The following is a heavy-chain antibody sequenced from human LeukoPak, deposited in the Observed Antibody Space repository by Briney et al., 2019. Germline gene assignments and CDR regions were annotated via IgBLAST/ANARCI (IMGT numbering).Heavy chain of an antibody. CDR3: ARDMYYYDSSGYYYPKH. J-gene: IGHJ4*02. Sequence: ASVKVSCKASGYTFTSYGISWVRQAPGQGLEWMGWFSAYNGNTNYAQKLQGRVTMTTDTSTSTAYMELRSLRSDDTAVYYCARDMYYYDSSGYYYPKHWGQGTLVTVSS. CDR2: FSAYNGNT. V-gene: IGHV1-18*01. CDR1: GYTFTSYG. D-gene: IGHD3-22*01.